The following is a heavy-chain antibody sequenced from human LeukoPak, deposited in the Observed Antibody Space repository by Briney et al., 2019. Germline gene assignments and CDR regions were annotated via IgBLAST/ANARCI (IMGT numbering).Heavy chain of an antibody. CDR2: IYHSGSP. CDR3: AREYLPEGYYYGSGRLDY. Sequence: SETLSLTCTVSGYSISSGYYWGWIRQPPGKGLEWIGSIYHSGSPYYNPSLKSRVTISVDTSNNQLSLKLTSVTAADTAVYFSAREYLPEGYYYGSGRLDYWGQGTLVTVSS. D-gene: IGHD3-10*01. V-gene: IGHV4-38-2*02. J-gene: IGHJ4*02. CDR1: GYSISSGYY.